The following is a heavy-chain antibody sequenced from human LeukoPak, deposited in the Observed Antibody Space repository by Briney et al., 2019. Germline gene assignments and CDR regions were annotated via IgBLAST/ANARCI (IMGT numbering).Heavy chain of an antibody. Sequence: GGSLRLSCTASRFTFSTYAMSWVRRAPGKGLEWVSSISGSGDTTYYTGSVKGRFTISRDNSKNALYLQMSSLRAEDTAVYYCAKSQRNDQQVVQRIDYWGQGTLATVSS. CDR1: RFTFSTYA. CDR3: AKSQRNDQQVVQRIDY. V-gene: IGHV3-23*01. J-gene: IGHJ4*02. CDR2: ISGSGDTT. D-gene: IGHD2-2*01.